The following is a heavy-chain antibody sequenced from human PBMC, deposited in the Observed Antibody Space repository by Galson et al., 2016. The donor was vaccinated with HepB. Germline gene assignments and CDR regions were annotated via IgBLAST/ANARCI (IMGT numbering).Heavy chain of an antibody. D-gene: IGHD4-11*01. CDR3: GRDIYYGNYGGWFDP. V-gene: IGHV4-61*08. CDR1: GVSVNSDAYH. Sequence: SETLSLTCSVSGVSVNSDAYHWSWIRQPPGKRLEWIGYIYYTEATNYNPSLNSRVTISIDTSKNQFSLRLTSAAAADTAVYYCGRDIYYGNYGGWFDPWGQGTLVTVSS. J-gene: IGHJ5*02. CDR2: IYYTEAT.